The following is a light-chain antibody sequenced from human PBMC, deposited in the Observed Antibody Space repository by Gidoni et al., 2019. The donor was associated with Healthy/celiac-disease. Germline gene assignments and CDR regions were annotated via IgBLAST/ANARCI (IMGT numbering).Light chain of an antibody. V-gene: IGKV3-15*01. J-gene: IGKJ1*01. CDR2: GAS. Sequence: EIVMTQSPAPLSVSPGERATLPCRASQSVSSNLAWYQQKPGQAPRLRIYGASTRATGIPARCSGSGSGTEFTLTNSSLQSEDFAVDYCQQYNNWLLAFGQGTKVEIK. CDR3: QQYNNWLLA. CDR1: QSVSSN.